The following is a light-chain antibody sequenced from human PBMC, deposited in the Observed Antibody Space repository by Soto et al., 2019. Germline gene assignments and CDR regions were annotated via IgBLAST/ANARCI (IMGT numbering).Light chain of an antibody. Sequence: QSVLTQPASVSGSPGQSITISCTGTSSDVGSYNLVSWYQQHPGKAPKLMIYEVSKRPSGVSNRFSGSKSGNTASLTISGLQAEDEADYYCCSYAGSSTFVFGGGNKLTVL. CDR3: CSYAGSSTFV. J-gene: IGLJ2*01. V-gene: IGLV2-23*02. CDR2: EVS. CDR1: SSDVGSYNL.